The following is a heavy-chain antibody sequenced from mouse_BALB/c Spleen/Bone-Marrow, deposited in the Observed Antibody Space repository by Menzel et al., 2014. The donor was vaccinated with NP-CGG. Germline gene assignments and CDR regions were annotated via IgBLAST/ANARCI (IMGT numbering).Heavy chain of an antibody. Sequence: EVKVVESGPGLVKPSQSLSLTCSVTGYSITSDYAWNWIRQFPGNKLEWMGYISYSGSSNYNPSLKSRISITRDTSKNQFFLQLNSVTTEDTATYYCARFTYDYDAGGFDYWGQGTTLTVSS. CDR2: ISYSGSS. J-gene: IGHJ2*01. D-gene: IGHD2-4*01. CDR1: GYSITSDYA. CDR3: ARFTYDYDAGGFDY. V-gene: IGHV3-2*02.